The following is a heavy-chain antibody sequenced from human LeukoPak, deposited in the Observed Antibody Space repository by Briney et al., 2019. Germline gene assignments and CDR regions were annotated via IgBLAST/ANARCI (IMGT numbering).Heavy chain of an antibody. J-gene: IGHJ6*03. CDR2: FYYRGST. V-gene: IGHV4-30-4*07. Sequence: SETLSLTCAVSGGSISSGTYSWSWIRQPPGKGLEWIGYFYYRGSTYYTPSLKSRVTISVDTSKNQFSLKLSSVTAADTAVYYCARLIGDYYYYYYMDVWGKGTTVTVSS. CDR3: ARLIGDYYYYYYMDV. CDR1: GGSISSGTYS.